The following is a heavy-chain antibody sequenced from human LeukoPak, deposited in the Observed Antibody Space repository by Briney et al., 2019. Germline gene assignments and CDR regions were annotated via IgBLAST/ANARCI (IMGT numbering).Heavy chain of an antibody. Sequence: SETLSLTCTVSGYSISSGYYWGWIRQPPGKGLEWIGSIYHSGSTYYSPSLKSRVTISVDTSKNQFSLKLSSVTAADTAVYYCARYVQGYSSSWYGIRYFDLWGRGTLVTVSS. CDR3: ARYVQGYSSSWYGIRYFDL. CDR2: IYHSGST. CDR1: GYSISSGYY. J-gene: IGHJ2*01. V-gene: IGHV4-38-2*02. D-gene: IGHD6-13*01.